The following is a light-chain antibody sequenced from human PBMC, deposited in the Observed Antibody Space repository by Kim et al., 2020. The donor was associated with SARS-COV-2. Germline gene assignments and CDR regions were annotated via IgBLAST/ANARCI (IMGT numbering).Light chain of an antibody. J-gene: IGLJ1*01. V-gene: IGLV3-1*01. CDR1: KIGDKY. CDR3: QAWDSSTHNYV. CDR2: QDN. Sequence: SPGKTASITCSGYKIGDKYVSWYQQKPGQSPGVVIYQDNQRPSGIPERFSGSNSGNTATLTISGTQAMDEADYYCQAWDSSTHNYVFGAGTKVTVL.